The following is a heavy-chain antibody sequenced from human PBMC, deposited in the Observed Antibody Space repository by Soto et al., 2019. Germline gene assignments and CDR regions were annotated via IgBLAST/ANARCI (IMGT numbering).Heavy chain of an antibody. J-gene: IGHJ5*02. CDR2: IYWNDEK. CDR3: AHRVNMARGPYNYFGP. D-gene: IGHD3-10*01. CDR1: GFSLTTGVG. Sequence: SGPTLVNPTQTLTLTCTFSGFSLTTGVGVGWIRQPPGKALEWLAIIYWNDEKLYNPSLKTRLTITKDTSKNQVVLTVTDMDPVDTATYYCAHRVNMARGPYNYFGPWGQGTLVTVSS. V-gene: IGHV2-5*01.